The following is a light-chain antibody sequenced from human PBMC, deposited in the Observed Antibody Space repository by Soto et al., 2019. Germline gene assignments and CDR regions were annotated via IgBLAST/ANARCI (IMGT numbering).Light chain of an antibody. CDR1: QSLLHSNGFHY. CDR2: MGS. CDR3: MQGVQTPFT. V-gene: IGKV2-28*01. Sequence: DIVLTQSPLSLPVTPGEPASISCRSSQSLLHSNGFHYLDWYLQKPGQSPQLLTYMGSNRASVVPDRFSGSGSGTDFTLKISRVEADDVGVYYSMQGVQTPFTFGPRTKVDIK. J-gene: IGKJ3*01.